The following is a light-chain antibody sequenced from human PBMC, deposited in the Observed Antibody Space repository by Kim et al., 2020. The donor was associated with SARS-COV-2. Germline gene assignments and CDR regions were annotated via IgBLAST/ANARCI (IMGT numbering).Light chain of an antibody. CDR3: QQYSRYSLT. V-gene: IGKV1-5*03. J-gene: IGKJ4*01. CDR2: KAF. CDR1: QSISDW. Sequence: DIQMTQSPSTLSASVGDRVTITCRASQSISDWLAWYQQKAGKAPKLLIYKAFSLEGGVPSRFSGSGSGTEFTLTISSLQPGDFATQYCQQYSRYSLTFGEGTKVDIK.